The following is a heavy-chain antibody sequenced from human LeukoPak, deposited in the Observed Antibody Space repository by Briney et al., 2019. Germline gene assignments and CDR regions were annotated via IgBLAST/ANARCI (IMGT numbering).Heavy chain of an antibody. CDR2: ITSSGGVT. V-gene: IGHV3-64D*08. D-gene: IGHD3-10*01. CDR3: VNTPGLGITRLRGGS. Sequence: GGSLRLSCSVSEFIFSAYAMHWVRQAPGKGLEYVSAITSSGGVTYYADSVKGRFTLSGDTSKNTLYLQMTSLRPDDTAVYYCVNTPGLGITRLRGGSWGQGTLVTVSS. CDR1: EFIFSAYA. J-gene: IGHJ3*01.